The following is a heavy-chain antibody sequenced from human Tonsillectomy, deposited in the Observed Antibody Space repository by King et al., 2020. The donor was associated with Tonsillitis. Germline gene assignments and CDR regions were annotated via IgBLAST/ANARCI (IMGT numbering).Heavy chain of an antibody. CDR1: GFTFNSYA. CDR2: ITYDGSDQ. V-gene: IGHV3-30*04. Sequence: VQLVESGGGVVQPGRSLRLACAASGFTFNSYAMHWVRQAPGKGLEWVAVITYDGSDQYYADSVKGRLTISRDNSKNTLYVQMDSLRAEDTAVYYCARSAYGGYQIDYWGQGTLVTVS. CDR3: ARSAYGGYQIDY. J-gene: IGHJ4*02. D-gene: IGHD5-12*01.